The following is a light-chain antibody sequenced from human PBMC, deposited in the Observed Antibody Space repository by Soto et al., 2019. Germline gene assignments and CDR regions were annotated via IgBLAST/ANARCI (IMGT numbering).Light chain of an antibody. CDR1: QSISSY. CDR2: AAS. CDR3: QQLNSTPLT. V-gene: IGKV1-39*01. J-gene: IGKJ1*01. Sequence: DIQMTQSPSSLSASVGDRVTITCRASQSISSYLNWYQQKPGKAPKLLIYAASSLQSGVPSRFSGSGSGTDFTLTISSLQPEDFATYYCQQLNSTPLTFGQGTRLEIK.